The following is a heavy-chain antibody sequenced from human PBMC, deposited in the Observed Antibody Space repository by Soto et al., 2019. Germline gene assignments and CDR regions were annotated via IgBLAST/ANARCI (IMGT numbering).Heavy chain of an antibody. CDR2: IYYSGST. Sequence: QLLESGPGLVKPSETLSLTCTVSGGSISSSSYYWGWIRQPPGKGLEWIGSIYYSGSTYYNPSLKSRVTISVDTSKNQFSLKLSSVTAADTAVYYCARGVAVAGTHFDYWGQGTLVTVSS. V-gene: IGHV4-39*01. J-gene: IGHJ4*02. D-gene: IGHD6-19*01. CDR1: GGSISSSSYY. CDR3: ARGVAVAGTHFDY.